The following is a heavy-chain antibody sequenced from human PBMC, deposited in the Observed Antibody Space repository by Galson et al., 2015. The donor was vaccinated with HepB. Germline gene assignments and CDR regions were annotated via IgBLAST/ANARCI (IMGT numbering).Heavy chain of an antibody. Sequence: VKVSCKVSGVTFKASDITWVRQAPGQGLEWMGGIIPMFGTATYSKKFQDRVTISADESTGTAYMELSSLRFEDTAMYYCTKDYDIMIYWGQGTLVTVSS. CDR3: TKDYDIMIY. CDR1: GVTFKASD. J-gene: IGHJ4*02. V-gene: IGHV1-69*01. D-gene: IGHD3-16*01. CDR2: IIPMFGTA.